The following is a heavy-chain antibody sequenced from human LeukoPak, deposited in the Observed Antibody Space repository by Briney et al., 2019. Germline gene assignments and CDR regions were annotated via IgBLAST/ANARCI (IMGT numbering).Heavy chain of an antibody. CDR3: AKGSGLLWFGELPFDY. V-gene: IGHV1-8*01. CDR1: GYTFTSYD. D-gene: IGHD3-10*01. J-gene: IGHJ4*02. CDR2: MNPNSGNT. Sequence: ASVKVSCKASGYTFTSYDINWVRQATGQGLEWMGWMNPNSGNTGYAQKFQGRVTMTRNTSISTAYMELSSLRSEDTAVYYCAKGSGLLWFGELPFDYWGQGTLVTVSS.